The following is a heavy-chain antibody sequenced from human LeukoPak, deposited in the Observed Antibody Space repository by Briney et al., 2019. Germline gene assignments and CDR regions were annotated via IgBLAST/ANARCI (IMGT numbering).Heavy chain of an antibody. J-gene: IGHJ4*02. CDR2: IYHSGST. D-gene: IGHD5-18*01. CDR1: GYSISSGYY. CDR3: ARAGIQLWTRIFDY. Sequence: SETLSLTCTVSGYSISSGYYWGWIRQPPGKGLEWIGSIYHSGSTYYNPSLKSRVTISVDTSKNQFSLKLSSVTAADTAVYYCARAGIQLWTRIFDYWGQGTLVTVSS. V-gene: IGHV4-38-2*02.